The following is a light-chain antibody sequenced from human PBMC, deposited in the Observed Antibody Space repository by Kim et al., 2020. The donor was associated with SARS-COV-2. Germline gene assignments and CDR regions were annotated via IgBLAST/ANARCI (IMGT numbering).Light chain of an antibody. CDR3: QHYIRFPYT. CDR2: QAS. V-gene: IGKV1-5*03. CDR1: QSVDTW. Sequence: SVSVGDRVTITCRASQSVDTWLAWYQQKPGKAPNLLIYQASSLQIGVPSRFSGSGSGAEFTLTISSLQPEDFATYYCQHYIRFPYTFGQGTKLEI. J-gene: IGKJ2*01.